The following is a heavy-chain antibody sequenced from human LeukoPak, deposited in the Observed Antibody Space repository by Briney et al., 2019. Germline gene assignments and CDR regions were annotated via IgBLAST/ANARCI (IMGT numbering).Heavy chain of an antibody. CDR3: ARVGSRYGADAFDI. J-gene: IGHJ3*02. D-gene: IGHD5-18*01. CDR2: IYYTGRT. V-gene: IGHV4-59*01. Sequence: SETLSLTCTITGGSINSYYWSWVRQPPGKGLEWVGYIYYTGRTTYSPSLESRVSISLDTSKDQFSLRLNSVTAADTAVYYCARVGSRYGADAFDIWGRGEMVIVS. CDR1: GGSINSYY.